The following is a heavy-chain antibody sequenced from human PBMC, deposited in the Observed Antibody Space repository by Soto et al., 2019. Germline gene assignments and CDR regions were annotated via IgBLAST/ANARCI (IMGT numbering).Heavy chain of an antibody. V-gene: IGHV3-48*01. CDR1: GFTFSSYS. CDR3: ARDSCTDY. J-gene: IGHJ4*02. Sequence: EVQLVESGGGLVQPGGSLRLSCAASGFTFSSYSMNWVRQAPGKGLEWVAYISSSSSTIYYADSVQGRFTIYRDNAKNSLYLQMNSLRAEDTAVYYCARDSCTDYWGQGNLVTVSS. CDR2: ISSSSSTI. D-gene: IGHD2-2*01.